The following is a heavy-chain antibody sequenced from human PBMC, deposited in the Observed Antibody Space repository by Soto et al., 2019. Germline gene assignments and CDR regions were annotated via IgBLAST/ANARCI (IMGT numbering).Heavy chain of an antibody. D-gene: IGHD2-21*01. V-gene: IGHV3-23*01. CDR2: IGVSGGNT. CDR3: ERCGKLWSRTNWFDP. J-gene: IGHJ5*02. CDR1: GFVFGSYA. Sequence: PGGSLRLSCAASGFVFGSYAMSWVRQAPGKGLEWVSSIGVSGGNTYYADSVKGRFTISRDNSKNTLFLQMNNVRAEDTAVYFCERCGKLWSRTNWFDPWGLGTLVTVSS.